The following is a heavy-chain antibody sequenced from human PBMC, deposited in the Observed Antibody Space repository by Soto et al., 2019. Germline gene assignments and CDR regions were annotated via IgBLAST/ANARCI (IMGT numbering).Heavy chain of an antibody. V-gene: IGHV4-31*03. J-gene: IGHJ4*02. CDR1: GGSISSGTSY. D-gene: IGHD2-21*02. CDR2: IYFTGAT. Sequence: QVQLQESGPGLVKPSQTLSLTCNVSGGSISSGTSYWTWIRQHPGEGLEWIGHIYFTGATYSNPSLRSRLTMSVDTAKNPLSLKLTSVTAADTATYYCASIPRRGYSYGIDYWGQGTLVTVSS. CDR3: ASIPRRGYSYGIDY.